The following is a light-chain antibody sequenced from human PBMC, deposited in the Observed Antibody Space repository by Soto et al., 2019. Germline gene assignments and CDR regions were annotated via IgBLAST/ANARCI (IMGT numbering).Light chain of an antibody. V-gene: IGKV1-5*01. CDR2: GAS. Sequence: DIQLTQFPSTLSASVGDRVTITCRASQTISSLLAWYQQKPGKAPKLLIYGASSLQSGVPSRFSGSRSGTEFTLTISTLQPEDFATYYCLQHSNYPWTFGQGTKVDIK. J-gene: IGKJ1*01. CDR3: LQHSNYPWT. CDR1: QTISSL.